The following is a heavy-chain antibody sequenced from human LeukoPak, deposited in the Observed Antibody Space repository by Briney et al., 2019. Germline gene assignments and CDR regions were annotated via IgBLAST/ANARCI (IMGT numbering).Heavy chain of an antibody. V-gene: IGHV1-69*13. Sequence: SVKVSCKASGDTFSSYAISWVRQAPGQGLEWMGWINPNFGRTNYAQKLQGRVTITADESTSTAYMELSSLRSEDTAVYYCADERGCSSFSCYTDDNWFDPWGQGTMVTVCS. D-gene: IGHD2-2*02. CDR1: GDTFSSYA. CDR3: ADERGCSSFSCYTDDNWFDP. CDR2: INPNFGRT. J-gene: IGHJ5*02.